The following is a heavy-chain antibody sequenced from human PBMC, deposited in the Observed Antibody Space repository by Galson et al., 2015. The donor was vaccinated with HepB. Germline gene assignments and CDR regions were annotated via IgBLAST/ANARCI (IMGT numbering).Heavy chain of an antibody. J-gene: IGHJ4*02. CDR2: FDPEDGET. V-gene: IGHV1-24*01. Sequence: SVKVSCKVSGYTLTELSMHWVRQAPGKGLEWMGGFDPEDGETIYAQKFQGRVTMTEDTSTDTAYMELSSLRSEDTAVYYCATAKPGARFLEWLSKFDYWGQGTLVTVSS. CDR1: GYTLTELS. CDR3: ATAKPGARFLEWLSKFDY. D-gene: IGHD3-3*01.